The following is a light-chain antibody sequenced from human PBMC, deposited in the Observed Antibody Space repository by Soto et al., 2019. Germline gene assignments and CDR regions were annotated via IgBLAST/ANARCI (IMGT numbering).Light chain of an antibody. V-gene: IGKV3-20*01. CDR3: QQYGSSPQT. Sequence: EIVLTQSPGTLSLSPGDRTTLSCRASQSVGSSYLAWYQQKPGQAPRLLIYGASSRATGIPDRFSGGGSGTDFTLTISRLEPEDFAVYYCQQYGSSPQTCGQGTTVEIK. CDR1: QSVGSSY. CDR2: GAS. J-gene: IGKJ1*01.